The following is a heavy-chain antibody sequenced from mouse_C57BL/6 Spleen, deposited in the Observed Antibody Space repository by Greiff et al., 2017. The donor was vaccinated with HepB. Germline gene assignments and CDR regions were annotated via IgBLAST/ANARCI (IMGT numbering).Heavy chain of an antibody. CDR1: GYTFTDYE. Sequence: VQLQQSGAELVRPGASVTLSCKASGYTFTDYEMHWVKQTPVHGLEWIGAIDPETGGTAYNQKFKGNAILTADKSSSTAYMVLRSLTSEDSAVYYYTREKIYDGHQGLDDWGQGTTLTVSS. D-gene: IGHD2-3*01. J-gene: IGHJ2*01. CDR2: IDPETGGT. V-gene: IGHV1-15*01. CDR3: TREKIYDGHQGLDD.